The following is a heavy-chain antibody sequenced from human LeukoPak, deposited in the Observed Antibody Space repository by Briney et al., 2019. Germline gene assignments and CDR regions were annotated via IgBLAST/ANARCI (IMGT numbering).Heavy chain of an antibody. CDR3: AKDLYSGSYY. CDR2: ISSSGSTI. D-gene: IGHD3-10*01. Sequence: GGSLRLSCAASGFTFSSYEMNWVRQAPGKGLEWVSYISSSGSTIYYADSVKGRFTISRDNSKNTLYLQMNSLRAEDTAVYYCAKDLYSGSYYWGQGTLVTVSS. CDR1: GFTFSSYE. V-gene: IGHV3-48*03. J-gene: IGHJ4*02.